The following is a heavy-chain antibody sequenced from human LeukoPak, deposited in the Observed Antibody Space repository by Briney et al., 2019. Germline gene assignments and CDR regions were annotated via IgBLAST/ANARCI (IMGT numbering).Heavy chain of an antibody. D-gene: IGHD3-3*01. Sequence: GGSLRLSCAASGFTFSSYAMHWVRKAPGKGLEWVAVISYDGNNKYHADSVKGRFTISRDNSKNTEYLQMNSLRAEDTAVYYCARDGGFGVVTGKSWFDPWGQGTLVTVSS. J-gene: IGHJ5*02. CDR2: ISYDGNNK. CDR1: GFTFSSYA. CDR3: ARDGGFGVVTGKSWFDP. V-gene: IGHV3-30-3*01.